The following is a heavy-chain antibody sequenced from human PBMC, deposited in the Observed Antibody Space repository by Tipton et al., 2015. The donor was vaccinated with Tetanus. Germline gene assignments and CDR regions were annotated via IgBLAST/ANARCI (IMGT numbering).Heavy chain of an antibody. D-gene: IGHD2-21*01. Sequence: LRLSCTVSGGSISSYYWSWIRQPPGKGLEWIGYIYYSGSTNYNPSLKSRVTISVDTSKNQFSLKLSSVTAADTAIYYCARERIEAFYYHGLDVWGPGTTVTVSS. CDR2: IYYSGST. CDR1: GGSISSYY. V-gene: IGHV4-59*01. CDR3: ARERIEAFYYHGLDV. J-gene: IGHJ6*02.